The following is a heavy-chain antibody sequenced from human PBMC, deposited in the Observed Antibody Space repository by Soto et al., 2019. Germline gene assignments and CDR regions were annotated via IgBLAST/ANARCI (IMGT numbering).Heavy chain of an antibody. Sequence: NPSETLSLTCTVSGGSISSGGYYWSWIRQHPGKGLEWIGYIYYSGSTYYNPSLKSRVTISVDTSKNQFSLKLSSVTAADTAVYYCARDTGGTPVPGGLLWFGELGGSPTYYYGMDVWGQGTTVTVSS. J-gene: IGHJ6*02. V-gene: IGHV4-31*03. CDR2: IYYSGST. D-gene: IGHD3-10*01. CDR3: ARDTGGTPVPGGLLWFGELGGSPTYYYGMDV. CDR1: GGSISSGGYY.